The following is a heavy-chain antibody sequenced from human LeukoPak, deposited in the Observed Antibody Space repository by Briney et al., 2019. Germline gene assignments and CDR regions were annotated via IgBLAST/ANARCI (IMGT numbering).Heavy chain of an antibody. Sequence: GGSLRLSCAASGFTFDDYARHWVRQAPGKGLEWVAGISWNSGSTGYADSVKGRFTISRDNAKNSLYLQMNSLRAEDTAVYYCARIVPYSGSHWGLDYWGQGTLVTVSS. CDR3: ARIVPYSGSHWGLDY. J-gene: IGHJ4*02. CDR2: ISWNSGST. D-gene: IGHD1-26*01. V-gene: IGHV3-9*01. CDR1: GFTFDDYA.